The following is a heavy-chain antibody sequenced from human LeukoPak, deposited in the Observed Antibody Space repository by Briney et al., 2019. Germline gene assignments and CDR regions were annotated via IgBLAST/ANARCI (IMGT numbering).Heavy chain of an antibody. CDR1: GFSFSSYA. J-gene: IGHJ2*01. V-gene: IGHV3-23*01. CDR2: ISGSGGGT. Sequence: PGGSLRLSCAASGFSFSSYAMSWVRQAPGKGLEWVSGISGSGGGTYYADSVKGRFTISRDNSKNTLYLQMNSLRVEDTAVYYCTQATGDYFWYFDLWGRGTLVTVSS. CDR3: TQATGDYFWYFDL. D-gene: IGHD4-17*01.